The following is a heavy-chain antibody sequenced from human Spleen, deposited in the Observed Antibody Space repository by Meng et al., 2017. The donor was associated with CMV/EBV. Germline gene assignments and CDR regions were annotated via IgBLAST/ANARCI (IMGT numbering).Heavy chain of an antibody. J-gene: IGHJ4*02. Sequence: GGSLRLSCAASGFTFSTYWIHWVRQAPGKGLVWVSVINSDGSSTSYADSVKGRFTISRDNAKNTLYLQMSSLRAEDTAVYYCARDRRYWNYDDYWGQGTLVTVSS. D-gene: IGHD1-1*01. CDR2: INSDGSST. CDR1: GFTFSTYW. CDR3: ARDRRYWNYDDY. V-gene: IGHV3-74*01.